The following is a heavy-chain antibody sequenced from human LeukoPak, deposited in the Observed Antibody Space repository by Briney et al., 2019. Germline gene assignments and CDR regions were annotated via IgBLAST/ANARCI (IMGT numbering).Heavy chain of an antibody. D-gene: IGHD1-1*01. Sequence: ASVKVSCKASGYTFTGYYMHWVRQAPGQGLEWMGWINPNSGGTNYAQKFQGRVTMTRDTPISTAYMELSRLRSDDTAVYYCARDMRTGTTTGIGYWGQGTLVTVSS. J-gene: IGHJ4*02. CDR2: INPNSGGT. CDR1: GYTFTGYY. CDR3: ARDMRTGTTTGIGY. V-gene: IGHV1-2*02.